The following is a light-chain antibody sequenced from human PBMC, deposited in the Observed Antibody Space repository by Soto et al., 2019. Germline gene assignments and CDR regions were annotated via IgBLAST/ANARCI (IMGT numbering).Light chain of an antibody. J-gene: IGKJ5*01. CDR2: AAS. V-gene: IGKV1-8*01. CDR3: QQYNNWPPT. Sequence: AIRMTQSPSSLSASTGDRVTITCRASQGISSYLAWYQQKPGKAPKLLIYAASTLQSGVPARFSGSGSGTELTLTISSLQSDDFAVYHCQQYNNWPPTFGHGTRLEIK. CDR1: QGISSY.